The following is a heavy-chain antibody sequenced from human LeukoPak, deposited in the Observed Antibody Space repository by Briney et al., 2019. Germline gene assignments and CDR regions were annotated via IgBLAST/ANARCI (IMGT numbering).Heavy chain of an antibody. CDR3: AKKGISGSWSGGFDY. CDR2: ISGTGMTT. J-gene: IGHJ4*02. CDR1: GFTFNNYA. V-gene: IGHV3-23*01. D-gene: IGHD6-13*01. Sequence: GGSLRLSCATSGFTFNNYAMSWVRQAPGKGLEWVSAISGTGMTTYHADSVKGRFTISRDNSKNTLYLQMNSLRVEDTAVYYCAKKGISGSWSGGFDYWGQGTLVTVSS.